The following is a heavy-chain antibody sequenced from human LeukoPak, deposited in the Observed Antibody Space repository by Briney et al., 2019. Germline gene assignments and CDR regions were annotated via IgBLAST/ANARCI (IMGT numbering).Heavy chain of an antibody. V-gene: IGHV3-23*01. Sequence: GASLRLSCAASGFTFSNYAMSWVRQAPGKGLEWVSAIGGSGSRTYYADSVRGRFTISRDNSKNTLYLQMNSLRAEDTALYYCAKGKGLAVAGTAGFDYWGQGTLVTVSP. J-gene: IGHJ4*02. D-gene: IGHD6-19*01. CDR1: GFTFSNYA. CDR2: IGGSGSRT. CDR3: AKGKGLAVAGTAGFDY.